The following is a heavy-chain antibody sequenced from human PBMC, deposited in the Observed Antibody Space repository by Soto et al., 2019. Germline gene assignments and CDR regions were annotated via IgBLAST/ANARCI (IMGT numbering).Heavy chain of an antibody. J-gene: IGHJ4*02. CDR2: IYYSGSS. CDR1: VGSISSGYYY. Sequence: QVQLQESGPGLVKPSQTLSLTCSVSVGSISSGYYYWSWIRQPPGKGLEWIGYIYYSGSSYNNPSLKHRVTITVDMSKNQFSLKLSSVTAADTAVYYCARGIPTDYWGQGTLVTVSS. V-gene: IGHV4-30-4*01. CDR3: ARGIPTDY. D-gene: IGHD4-17*01.